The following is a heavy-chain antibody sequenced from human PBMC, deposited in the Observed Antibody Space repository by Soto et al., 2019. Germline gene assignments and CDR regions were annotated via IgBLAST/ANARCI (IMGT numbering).Heavy chain of an antibody. CDR2: ISSDGTNK. J-gene: IGHJ4*02. Sequence: QVQLVRSGGGVVQPGTSLRLSCAASGFTFSIYAMHWVRQAPEKGLEWVAVISSDGTNKNHADSVRGRFRISRDNSNNMLHLQMDNMRVDDTGVYYCARSNSEAGWGQFDYWGQGNLVTVSS. D-gene: IGHD1-26*01. CDR3: ARSNSEAGWGQFDY. V-gene: IGHV3-30-3*01. CDR1: GFTFSIYA.